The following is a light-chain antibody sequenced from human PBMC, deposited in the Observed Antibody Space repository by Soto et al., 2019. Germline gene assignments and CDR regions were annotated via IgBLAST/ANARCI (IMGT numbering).Light chain of an antibody. CDR1: QSVSSN. V-gene: IGKV3-15*01. CDR3: QQYNNWPLT. CDR2: GAS. J-gene: IGKJ4*01. Sequence: EIVMTQSPATLSVSPGERATLSCRASQSVSSNLAWYQQKPGQAPRLLIYGASTRATGIPARFSGSGSGTEFTLTINRLEPEDFAVYSCQQYNNWPLTFGGGTKVDIK.